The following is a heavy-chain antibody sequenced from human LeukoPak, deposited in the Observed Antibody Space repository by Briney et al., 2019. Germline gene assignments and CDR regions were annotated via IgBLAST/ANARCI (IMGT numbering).Heavy chain of an antibody. CDR2: INHSGST. D-gene: IGHD3-10*01. J-gene: IGHJ4*02. CDR1: GGAFSGYY. Sequence: PSETLSLTCAVYGGAFSGYYWSWIRQPPGKGLEWIGEINHSGSTNYNPSLKSRVTISVDTSKNQFSLKLSSVTAADTAVYYRARAPSLWFGELFYFDYWGQGTLVTVSS. CDR3: ARAPSLWFGELFYFDY. V-gene: IGHV4-34*01.